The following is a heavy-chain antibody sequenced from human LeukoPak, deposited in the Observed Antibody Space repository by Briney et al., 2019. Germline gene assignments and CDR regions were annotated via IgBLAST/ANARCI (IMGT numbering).Heavy chain of an antibody. V-gene: IGHV6-1*01. CDR1: GDSVSSNSAA. CDR3: ARAGMEQWLLLGDDAFDI. CDR2: TYYRSKWYN. J-gene: IGHJ3*02. Sequence: SQTLSLTCAISGDSVSSNSAAWNWIRQSPSRGLEWLGRTYYRSKWYNDYAVSVKSRITINPDTSKNQFSLQLNSVTPEDTAVYYCARAGMEQWLLLGDDAFDIWGQGTMVTVSS. D-gene: IGHD6-19*01.